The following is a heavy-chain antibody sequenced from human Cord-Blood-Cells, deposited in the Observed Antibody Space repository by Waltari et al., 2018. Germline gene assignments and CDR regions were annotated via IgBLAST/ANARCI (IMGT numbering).Heavy chain of an antibody. CDR1: GYTFTGYY. D-gene: IGHD4-17*01. Sequence: QVQLVQSGAEVKKPGASVKVSCKASGYTFTGYYMHWVRQAPGQGLEWMGRINPNSGGTNYAQKFQGRVTMTRDTSISTAYMELSRLRSDDTAVYYCARGLYGDYGEGRWFDPWGQGTLVTVSS. CDR3: ARGLYGDYGEGRWFDP. V-gene: IGHV1-2*06. CDR2: INPNSGGT. J-gene: IGHJ5*02.